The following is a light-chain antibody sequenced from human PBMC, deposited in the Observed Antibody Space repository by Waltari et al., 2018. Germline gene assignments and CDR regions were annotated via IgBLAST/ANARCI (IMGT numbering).Light chain of an antibody. CDR1: SSDVGSYNY. J-gene: IGLJ2*01. CDR3: SSYAGSNNVI. V-gene: IGLV2-8*01. Sequence: QSALTQPPSASGSRGQSVTISCTGTSSDVGSYNYVSWYQQHPGKAPKLMIYEVTKGPSGVPDRFSGSKSGNTASLTVSGLQAEDEADYYCSSYAGSNNVIFGGGTRLTVL. CDR2: EVT.